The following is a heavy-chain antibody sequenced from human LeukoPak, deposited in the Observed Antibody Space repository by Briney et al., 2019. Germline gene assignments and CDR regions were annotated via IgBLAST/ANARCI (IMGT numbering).Heavy chain of an antibody. V-gene: IGHV3-30*02. J-gene: IGHJ4*02. CDR2: IRYDGSNK. CDR3: AKDERVYGTNAGTLLDY. Sequence: PGGSLRLSRAVSGFTFSSYGMHWVRQAPGKGLEWVAFIRYDGSNKYYADSVKGRFAISRDDSKNLLYLEMNSLRPEDTALYYCAKDERVYGTNAGTLLDYLGQGTLVSVSS. CDR1: GFTFSSYG. D-gene: IGHD4/OR15-4a*01.